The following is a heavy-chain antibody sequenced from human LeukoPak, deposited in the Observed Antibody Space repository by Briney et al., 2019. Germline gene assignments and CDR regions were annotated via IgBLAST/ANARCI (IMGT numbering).Heavy chain of an antibody. J-gene: IGHJ4*02. CDR2: IIPFFGKA. CDR1: GRTFSSYD. V-gene: IGHV1-69*05. D-gene: IGHD3-10*01. CDR3: ARVLMVRGVTTGYFDY. Sequence: SVEVFCKVSGRTFSSYDIRWVRQASGQGLECMGRIIPFFGKANYAKKFQGRVTITTDESTSTAYMELSSLRSEDTAVYYCARVLMVRGVTTGYFDYWGQGNLVTVSS.